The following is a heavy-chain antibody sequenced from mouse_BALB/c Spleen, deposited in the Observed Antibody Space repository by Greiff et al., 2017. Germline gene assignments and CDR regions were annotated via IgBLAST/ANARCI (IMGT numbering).Heavy chain of an antibody. CDR1: GYSITSDYA. CDR3: ARSGGSSGYFDY. CDR2: ISYSGST. V-gene: IGHV3-2*02. D-gene: IGHD3-1*01. Sequence: VQLKESGPGLVKPSQSLSLTCTVTGYSITSDYAWNWIRQFPGNKLEWMGYISYSGSTSYNPSLKSRISITRDTSKNQFFLQLNSVTTEDTATYYCARSGGSSGYFDYWGQGTTLTVSS. J-gene: IGHJ2*01.